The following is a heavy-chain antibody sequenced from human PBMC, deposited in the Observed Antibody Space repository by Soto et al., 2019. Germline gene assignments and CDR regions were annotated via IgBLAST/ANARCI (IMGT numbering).Heavy chain of an antibody. CDR3: ASRGSRYYDILTGYRGYFDY. D-gene: IGHD3-9*01. V-gene: IGHV1-69*01. CDR1: GGTFSSYA. Sequence: QVQLVQSGAEVKKPGSSVKVSCKASGGTFSSYAISWVRQAPGQGLEWMGGIIPIFGTANYAQKFQGRVTITADESKSTAYMELSSLRSEDTAVYYCASRGSRYYDILTGYRGYFDYWGQGTLVTVSS. J-gene: IGHJ4*02. CDR2: IIPIFGTA.